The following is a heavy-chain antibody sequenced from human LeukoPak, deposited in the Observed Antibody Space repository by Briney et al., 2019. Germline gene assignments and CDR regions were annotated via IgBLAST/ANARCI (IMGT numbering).Heavy chain of an antibody. CDR2: IYTSGST. Sequence: SETLSLTCTVSGGSISSSSYYWGWIRQPPGKGLEWIGSIYTSGSTNYNPSLKSRVTMSVDTSKNQFSLKLSSVTAADTAVYYCARHGVAVAGETVHFDYWGQGTLVTVSS. CDR1: GGSISSSSYY. D-gene: IGHD6-19*01. J-gene: IGHJ4*02. V-gene: IGHV4-39*01. CDR3: ARHGVAVAGETVHFDY.